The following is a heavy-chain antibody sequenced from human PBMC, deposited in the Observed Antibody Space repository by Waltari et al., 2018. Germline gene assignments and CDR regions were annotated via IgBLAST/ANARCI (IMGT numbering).Heavy chain of an antibody. CDR1: GGSISSYY. V-gene: IGHV4-59*01. CDR2: IYYSGST. D-gene: IGHD6-13*01. CDR3: ARRGEAGLFDY. Sequence: QESGPGLVKPSETLSLTCTVSGGSISSYYWSWIRQPPGKGLEWIGYIYYSGSTNYNPSLKSRVTISVDTSKNQFSLKLSSVTAADTAVYYCARRGEAGLFDYWGQGTLVTVSS. J-gene: IGHJ4*02.